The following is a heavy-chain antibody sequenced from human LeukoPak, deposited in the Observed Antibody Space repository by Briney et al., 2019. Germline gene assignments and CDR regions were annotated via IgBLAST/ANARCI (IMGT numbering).Heavy chain of an antibody. D-gene: IGHD5-12*01. CDR3: ARDSGIWDIVATPDDY. J-gene: IGHJ4*02. CDR1: GFTFSSYA. V-gene: IGHV3-64*04. Sequence: GGSLRLSCSASGFTFSSYAMHWVRQAPGKGLEYVSAISSNGGSTYYADSVKGRFTISRDNSKNTLYLQMNSLRAEDTAVYYCARDSGIWDIVATPDDYWGQGTLVTVSS. CDR2: ISSNGGST.